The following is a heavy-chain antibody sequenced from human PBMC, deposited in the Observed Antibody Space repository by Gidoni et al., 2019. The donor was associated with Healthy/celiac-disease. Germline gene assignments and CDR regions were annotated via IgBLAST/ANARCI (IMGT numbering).Heavy chain of an antibody. CDR3: ARNGDGSSWYPDYYYYGMDV. Sequence: EVQLVESGGGLIQPGGSLRLSCAASGFTVSSNYMSWVRQAPGKGLEWVSVIYSGGSTYYADSVKGRFTISRDNSKNTLYLQMNSLRAEDTAVYYCARNGDGSSWYPDYYYYGMDVWGQGTTVTVSS. V-gene: IGHV3-53*01. CDR1: GFTVSSNY. CDR2: IYSGGST. J-gene: IGHJ6*02. D-gene: IGHD6-13*01.